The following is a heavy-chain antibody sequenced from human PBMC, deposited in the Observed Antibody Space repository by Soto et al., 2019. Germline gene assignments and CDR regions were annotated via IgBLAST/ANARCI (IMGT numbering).Heavy chain of an antibody. J-gene: IGHJ6*02. CDR2: IYYSGST. V-gene: IGHV4-61*01. CDR1: GGSVSSGSYY. D-gene: IGHD3-16*01. Sequence: QVQLQESGPGLVKPSETLSLTCTVSGGSVSSGSYYWSWIRQPPGKGLEWIGYIYYSGSTNYNPSLKSRVTISVDTYKNQFSLKLSSVTAADTAVYYCARDRIGDYPINYYYYYGMDVWGQGTTVTVSS. CDR3: ARDRIGDYPINYYYYYGMDV.